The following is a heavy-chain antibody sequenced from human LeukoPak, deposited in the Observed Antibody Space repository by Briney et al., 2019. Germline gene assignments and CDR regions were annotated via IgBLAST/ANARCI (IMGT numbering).Heavy chain of an antibody. Sequence: SETLSLTCAVSGYSISSGYYWGWIRQPPGKGLEWIGSIHHSGSTYYNPSLMSRVTISVDTSKNQFSLKLSSVTAADTAVYYCAREGSRYFDWLPVIDYWGQGTPVTVSS. CDR1: GYSISSGYY. V-gene: IGHV4-38-2*02. CDR2: IHHSGST. D-gene: IGHD3-9*01. J-gene: IGHJ4*02. CDR3: AREGSRYFDWLPVIDY.